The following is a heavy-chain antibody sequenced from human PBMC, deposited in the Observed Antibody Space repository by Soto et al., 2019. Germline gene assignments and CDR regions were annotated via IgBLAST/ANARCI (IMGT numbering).Heavy chain of an antibody. CDR2: IIPIFGTA. J-gene: IGHJ5*02. Sequence: SVKVSCKASGGTFSSYAISWVRQAPGQGLEWMGGIIPIFGTANYAQKFQGRVMITADKSTSTAYMELSSLRSEDTAVYYCARDGEVYGSGSYYKRYNCFDPCGQGTLGTVSS. D-gene: IGHD3-10*01. CDR1: GGTFSSYA. CDR3: ARDGEVYGSGSYYKRYNCFDP. V-gene: IGHV1-69*06.